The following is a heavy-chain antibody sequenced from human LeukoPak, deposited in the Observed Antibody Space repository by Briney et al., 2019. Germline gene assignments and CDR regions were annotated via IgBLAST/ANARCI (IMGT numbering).Heavy chain of an antibody. CDR2: MNPNSGNT. CDR1: GYTFTSYD. J-gene: IGHJ5*02. D-gene: IGHD2-15*01. V-gene: IGHV1-8*01. Sequence: GASVKVSCKASGYTFTSYDINWVRQATGQGLEWMGWMNPNSGNTGYAQKFQGRVTITRNTSISTAYMELSSLRSEDTAVYYCARRRVEVAATGNWFDPWGQGTLVTVSS. CDR3: ARRRVEVAATGNWFDP.